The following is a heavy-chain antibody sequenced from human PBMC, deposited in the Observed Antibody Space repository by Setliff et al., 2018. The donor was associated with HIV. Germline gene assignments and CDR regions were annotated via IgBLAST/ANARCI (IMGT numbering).Heavy chain of an antibody. CDR1: GFTFSDHY. CDR2: IRNKPYGYST. D-gene: IGHD2-2*01. V-gene: IGHV3-72*01. CDR3: TRASCTSPACPDDAFDI. J-gene: IGHJ3*02. Sequence: GVLRLSCAAPGFTFSDHYMDWVRQAPGEGLEWVGRIRNKPYGYSTEYAASVKGRFTISRDDSENSLYLQMHSLKTEDTAVYYCTRASCTSPACPDDAFDIWGQGTMV.